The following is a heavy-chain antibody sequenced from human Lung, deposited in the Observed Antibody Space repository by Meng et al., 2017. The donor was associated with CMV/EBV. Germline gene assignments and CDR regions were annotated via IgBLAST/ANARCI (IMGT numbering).Heavy chain of an antibody. Sequence: GESLKISCAASGFTFSSYGMHWVRQAPGKGLEWVANIKEDGSDKYYVDSVKGRFTISRDNAKNSLYLQMNSLRAEDTAVYYCARDRAANSFDPWGQGTLVTVSS. V-gene: IGHV3-7*01. J-gene: IGHJ5*02. CDR3: ARDRAANSFDP. D-gene: IGHD6-25*01. CDR2: IKEDGSDK. CDR1: GFTFSSYG.